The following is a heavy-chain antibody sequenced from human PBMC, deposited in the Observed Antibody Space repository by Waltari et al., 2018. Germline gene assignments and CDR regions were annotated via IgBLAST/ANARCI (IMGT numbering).Heavy chain of an antibody. CDR3: ARDFYVVVVPAGDYYYGMDV. V-gene: IGHV6-1*01. Sequence: QVQLQQSGPGLVKPSQTLSLTCAISGDSVSSNSAAWNWIRQSPSRGLEWLGRTYYRSKWYNDYAVSVKSRITINPDTSKNQFSLQLNSVTPEDTAVYYCARDFYVVVVPAGDYYYGMDVWGQGTTVTVSS. CDR1: GDSVSSNSAA. D-gene: IGHD2-2*01. CDR2: TYYRSKWYN. J-gene: IGHJ6*02.